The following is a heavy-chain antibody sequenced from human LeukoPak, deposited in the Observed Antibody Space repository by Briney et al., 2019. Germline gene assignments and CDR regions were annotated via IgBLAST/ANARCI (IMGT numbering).Heavy chain of an antibody. CDR2: IYYSGST. Sequence: PSETLSLTCTVSGGSISPYYWSWIRQPPGKGLEWIGYIYYSGSTNYNPSLKSRVTISVDTSKNQFSLKLSSVTAADTAVYYCAREYCSSTSCPFDYWGQGTLVTVSS. J-gene: IGHJ4*02. D-gene: IGHD2-2*01. CDR3: AREYCSSTSCPFDY. V-gene: IGHV4-59*01. CDR1: GGSISPYY.